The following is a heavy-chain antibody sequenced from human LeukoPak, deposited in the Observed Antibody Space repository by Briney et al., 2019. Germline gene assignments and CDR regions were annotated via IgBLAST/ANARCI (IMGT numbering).Heavy chain of an antibody. J-gene: IGHJ6*03. CDR1: GGSISSGGYS. CDR2: IYYSGST. Sequence: SETLSLTCAVSGGSISSGGYSWSWIRQPPGKGLEWIGYIYYSGSTYCNPSLKSRVTISVDTSKNQFSLKLSSVTAADTAVYYCARVAYYYYYMDVWGKGTTVTISS. V-gene: IGHV4-30-4*07. CDR3: ARVAYYYYYMDV.